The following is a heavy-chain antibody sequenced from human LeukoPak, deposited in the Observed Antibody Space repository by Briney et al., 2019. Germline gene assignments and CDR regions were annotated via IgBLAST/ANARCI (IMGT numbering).Heavy chain of an antibody. V-gene: IGHV4-61*02. CDR1: GGSISSGSYY. J-gene: IGHJ4*02. D-gene: IGHD2-8*01. Sequence: PSQTLSLTCTVSGGSISSGSYYWSWIRQPAGKGLEWIGRIYTSGSTNYNPSLKSRVTISVDTSKNQFSLKLSSVTAADTAVYYCARDTPRGYCTNGVCPLDYWGQGTLVTVFS. CDR2: IYTSGST. CDR3: ARDTPRGYCTNGVCPLDY.